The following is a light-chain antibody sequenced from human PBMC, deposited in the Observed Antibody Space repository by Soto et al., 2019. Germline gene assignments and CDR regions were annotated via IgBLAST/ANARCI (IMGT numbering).Light chain of an antibody. CDR2: AAS. J-gene: IGKJ4*01. CDR1: HGIRND. V-gene: IGKV1-6*01. CDR3: LQDFSFPRT. Sequence: AVQLTQSPSSLSASVGDRVTITCRASHGIRNDLGWYQQKPGKAPRLLIYAASSLQSEVPSRFSGSGSGTDFTLTINSLQPEDFATYYCLQDFSFPRTFGGGTKVDI.